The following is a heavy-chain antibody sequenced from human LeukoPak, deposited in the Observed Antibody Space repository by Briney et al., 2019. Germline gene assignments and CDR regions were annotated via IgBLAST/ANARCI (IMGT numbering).Heavy chain of an antibody. D-gene: IGHD3-16*01. V-gene: IGHV4-59*01. CDR1: GGSISSYY. Sequence: SETLSLTCTVSGGSISSYYWSWIRQPPGKGLEWIGYMHYSGSTDYNPSLKSRVTISVDTSKNQFSLNLSSVTAADTAVYYCARGKGADYWGQGTLVSVSS. CDR2: MHYSGST. CDR3: ARGKGADY. J-gene: IGHJ4*02.